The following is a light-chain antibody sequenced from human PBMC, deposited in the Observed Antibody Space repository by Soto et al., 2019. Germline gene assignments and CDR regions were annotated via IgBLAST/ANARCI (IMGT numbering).Light chain of an antibody. CDR2: AAS. CDR3: QKYNSAPLT. J-gene: IGKJ4*01. Sequence: IQLTQSPSSVSASVGDRVTITCRASQMISNFLNWYQQKPGKAPTLLIYAASSLLSGVPSRFSGSGSETDFTLTITSLQPEDFATYYCQKYNSAPLTFGGGTKVDIK. CDR1: QMISNF. V-gene: IGKV1-39*01.